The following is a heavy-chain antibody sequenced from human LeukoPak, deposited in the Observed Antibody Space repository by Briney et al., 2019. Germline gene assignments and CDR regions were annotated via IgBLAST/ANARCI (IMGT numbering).Heavy chain of an antibody. D-gene: IGHD1-26*01. V-gene: IGHV5-51*01. CDR3: ARGPDPGKVGAAIHYYYGMDV. CDR2: IYPGDSDT. CDR1: GYSFTSYW. J-gene: IGHJ6*02. Sequence: GESLKISCKGSGYSFTSYWIGWVRQMPGKGLEWMGIIYPGDSDTRYSPSFQGQVTISADKSISTAYLQWSSLKASDTAVYYCARGPDPGKVGAAIHYYYGMDVWGQGTTVTVSS.